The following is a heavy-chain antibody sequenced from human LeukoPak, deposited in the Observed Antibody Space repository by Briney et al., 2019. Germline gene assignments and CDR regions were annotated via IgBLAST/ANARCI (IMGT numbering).Heavy chain of an antibody. Sequence: SETLSLTCAVYGGSFSGYYWSWIRQPPGKGLEWIGEINHSGSTNYNPSLKSRVTISVDTSKNQFSLKLSSVTAADTAVYYCARTGVAADYWGQGTLVIVSS. CDR1: GGSFSGYY. D-gene: IGHD6-19*01. J-gene: IGHJ4*02. V-gene: IGHV4-34*01. CDR3: ARTGVAADY. CDR2: INHSGST.